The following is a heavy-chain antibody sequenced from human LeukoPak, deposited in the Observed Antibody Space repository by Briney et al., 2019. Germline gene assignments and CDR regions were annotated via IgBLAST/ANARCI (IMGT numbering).Heavy chain of an antibody. J-gene: IGHJ4*02. CDR3: ARDRDYAFDY. CDR1: GFTFSSYW. D-gene: IGHD4-17*01. V-gene: IGHV3-7*03. Sequence: GGSLRLSCAASGFTFSSYWMNWARQAPGKGLEWVASIKHNGNVNYYVDSVKGRFTISRDNAKNSLYLQMSNLRAEDTAVYYCARDRDYAFDYWGQGTLVTVSS. CDR2: IKHNGNVN.